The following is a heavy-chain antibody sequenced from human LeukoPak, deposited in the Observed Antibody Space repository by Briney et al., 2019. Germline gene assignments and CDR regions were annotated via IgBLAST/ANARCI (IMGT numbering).Heavy chain of an antibody. Sequence: SETLSLTCAVYGGSFSGYYWSWIRQPPGKGLEWIGEINHSGSTNYNPSLKSRVTISVDTSKNQFSLKLSPVTAADTAVYYCARARLLWFGELGMDVWGKGTTVTVSS. D-gene: IGHD3-10*01. J-gene: IGHJ6*04. V-gene: IGHV4-34*01. CDR2: INHSGST. CDR1: GGSFSGYY. CDR3: ARARLLWFGELGMDV.